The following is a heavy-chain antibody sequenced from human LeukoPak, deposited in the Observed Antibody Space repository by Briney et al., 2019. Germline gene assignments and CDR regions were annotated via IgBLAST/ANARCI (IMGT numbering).Heavy chain of an antibody. CDR3: ARDSHEAFDI. CDR2: INTDGSST. V-gene: IGHV3-74*01. Sequence: PGGSLRLSCAASGFTFSSYWMHWVRQAPGKGLVWVSRINTDGSSTSYADSVKGRFTISRDDSKNTLYLQLNNLRAEDTAVYYCARDSHEAFDIWGQGTMVTVSS. J-gene: IGHJ3*02. CDR1: GFTFSSYW.